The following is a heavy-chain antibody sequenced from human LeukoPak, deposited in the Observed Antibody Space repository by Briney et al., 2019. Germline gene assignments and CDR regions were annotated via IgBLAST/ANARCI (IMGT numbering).Heavy chain of an antibody. CDR2: IYYSGST. CDR1: GGSISSSSYY. D-gene: IGHD1-26*01. J-gene: IGHJ4*02. Sequence: SETLSLTCTVSGGSISSSSYYWGWIRQPPGKGLEWIGSIYYSGSTYYNPSLKSRVTISVDTSKNQFSLKLSSVTAADTAVYYCARWVGATRRYFDHWGQGTLVTVSS. CDR3: ARWVGATRRYFDH. V-gene: IGHV4-39*01.